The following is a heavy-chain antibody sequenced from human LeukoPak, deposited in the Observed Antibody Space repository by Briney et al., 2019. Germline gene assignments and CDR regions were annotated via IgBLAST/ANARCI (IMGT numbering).Heavy chain of an antibody. CDR2: MNPNSGNT. CDR3: ARGYDSRGHFPVY. J-gene: IGHJ4*02. Sequence: ASVKLSCTASGYTFTSYDINWVRQATGQGLEWMGWMNPNSGNTGYAQKFQGRVTMTRNTSISTAYMELSSLRSEDTAVYYCARGYDSRGHFPVYWGQGTLVTVSS. CDR1: GYTFTSYD. D-gene: IGHD3-22*01. V-gene: IGHV1-8*01.